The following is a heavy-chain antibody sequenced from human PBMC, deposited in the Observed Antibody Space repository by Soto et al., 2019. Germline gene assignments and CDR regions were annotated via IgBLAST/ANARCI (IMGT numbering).Heavy chain of an antibody. CDR3: ARMGGSSSPDWFDP. J-gene: IGHJ5*02. Sequence: SETLSLTCTVSGGSISSYYWSWIRQPAGKGLEWIGRIYTSGSTNYNASLKSRVTMSVDTSKNRFSLKLSSVTAADTAVYYCARMGGSSSPDWFDPWGQGTLVTVSS. D-gene: IGHD6-6*01. CDR1: GGSISSYY. CDR2: IYTSGST. V-gene: IGHV4-4*07.